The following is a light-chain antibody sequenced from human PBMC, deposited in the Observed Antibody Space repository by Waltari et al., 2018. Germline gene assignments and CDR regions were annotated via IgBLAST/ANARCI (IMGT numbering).Light chain of an antibody. V-gene: IGLV1-40*01. J-gene: IGLJ2*01. Sequence: QSVLTQPPSVSGAPGQRVTISCTGSSSNIGAGYDVHWYQQLPGTAPKLLIYGHRNRPSGVPDRFAGSKSGTSASLAITGLQAEDEADYYCQSYDSSLSGGVFGGGTKLTVL. CDR2: GHR. CDR3: QSYDSSLSGGV. CDR1: SSNIGAGYD.